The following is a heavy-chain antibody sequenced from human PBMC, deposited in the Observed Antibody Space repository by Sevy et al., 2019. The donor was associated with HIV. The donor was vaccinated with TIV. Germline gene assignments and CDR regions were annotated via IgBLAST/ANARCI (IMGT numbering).Heavy chain of an antibody. CDR3: ATRPTMIVVVIPA. CDR1: GFTFSSYA. CDR2: ISGSGGST. Sequence: GGSLRLSCAASGFTFSSYAMSWVRQAPGKGLEWVSAISGSGGSTYYADSVKGRFTISRDNSKNTRYLQMNSLRAEDTAVYYCATRPTMIVVVIPAWGQGTLVTVSS. D-gene: IGHD3-22*01. J-gene: IGHJ5*02. V-gene: IGHV3-23*01.